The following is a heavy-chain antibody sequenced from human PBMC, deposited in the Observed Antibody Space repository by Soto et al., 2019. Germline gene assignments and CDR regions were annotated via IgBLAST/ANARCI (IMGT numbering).Heavy chain of an antibody. J-gene: IGHJ3*02. CDR3: ARLWFGEWDAFDI. CDR2: IYYSGST. V-gene: IGHV4-31*03. D-gene: IGHD3-10*01. Sequence: SETLSLTCTVSGGSISSGGYYWSWIHQHPGKGLEWIGYIYYSGSTYCNPSLKSRVTISVDTSKNQFSLKLSSVTAADTAVYYCARLWFGEWDAFDIWGQGTMVTVSS. CDR1: GGSISSGGYY.